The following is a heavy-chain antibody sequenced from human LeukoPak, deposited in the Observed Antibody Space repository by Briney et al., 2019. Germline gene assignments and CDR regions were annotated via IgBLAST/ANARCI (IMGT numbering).Heavy chain of an antibody. CDR1: GFTFSSYN. CDR3: AREIPMSSEGNWFDP. J-gene: IGHJ5*02. Sequence: GGSLRLSCAASGFTFSSYNMNWVRQAPGKGLEWVSSISSTSRSYIYYADSVKGRFTISRDNAKNSLYLQMNSLRAEDTAVYYCAREIPMSSEGNWFDPWGQGTLVTVSS. D-gene: IGHD3-10*02. CDR2: ISSTSRSYI. V-gene: IGHV3-21*01.